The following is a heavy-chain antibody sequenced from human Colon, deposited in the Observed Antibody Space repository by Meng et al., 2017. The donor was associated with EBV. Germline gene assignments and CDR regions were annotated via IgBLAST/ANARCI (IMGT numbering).Heavy chain of an antibody. CDR2: IYHGGTT. Sequence: QLLLHESDSGLVQPSQSLSLTCAVSGDSISSGDYSWSWIRQPPGQGLEWIGYIYHGGTTYNTSLKSRVTISVDNSKNQFSLRLTSVTAADTAVYYCASGPYCGGDCYWFDPWGQGTLVTVSS. CDR3: ASGPYCGGDCYWFDP. D-gene: IGHD2-21*02. J-gene: IGHJ5*02. V-gene: IGHV4-30-2*01. CDR1: GDSISSGDYS.